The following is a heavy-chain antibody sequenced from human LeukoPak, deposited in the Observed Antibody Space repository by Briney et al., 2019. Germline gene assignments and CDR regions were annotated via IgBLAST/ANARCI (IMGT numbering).Heavy chain of an antibody. CDR1: GFIDSSNY. V-gene: IGHV3-53*01. CDR2: IHGSGNT. Sequence: GGSLRLSCAASGFIDSSNYMTWVRQAPGKGLEWVSVIHGSGNTYYADSVKGRFTISRDNSKNTVYPQMNSLRAEDTAIYYCARGGVLGSENYSIYSYWGQGTLVTVSS. D-gene: IGHD3-10*02. J-gene: IGHJ4*02. CDR3: ARGGVLGSENYSIYSY.